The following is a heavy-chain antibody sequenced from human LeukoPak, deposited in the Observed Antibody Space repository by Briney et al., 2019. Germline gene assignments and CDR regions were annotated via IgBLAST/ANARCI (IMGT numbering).Heavy chain of an antibody. CDR2: IIPILGIA. Sequence: SVKVSCKASGGTFSSYAISWVRQAPGQGLEWMGRIIPILGIANYAQKFQGRVTITADKSTSTAYMELSSLRSEDTAVYYCARERGQRGYYYYYYGMDVWGQGTTVTVSS. CDR1: GGTFSSYA. V-gene: IGHV1-69*04. CDR3: ARERGQRGYYYYYYGMDV. D-gene: IGHD2-15*01. J-gene: IGHJ6*02.